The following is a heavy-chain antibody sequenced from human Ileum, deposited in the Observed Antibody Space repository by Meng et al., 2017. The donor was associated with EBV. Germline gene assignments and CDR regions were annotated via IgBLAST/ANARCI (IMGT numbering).Heavy chain of an antibody. CDR2: INTNTGKP. Sequence: QLGLSASVLQKPGAAAKVFCKASGYIITSDAINWVRQTPGHGLEWMGWINTNTGKPMYAQGFTGRFVFSLDNSINTAYLQINSLQSDDTAVYYCARGSNWFDRWGQGTLVTVSS. J-gene: IGHJ5*02. CDR3: ARGSNWFDR. CDR1: GYIITSDA. V-gene: IGHV7-4-1*02.